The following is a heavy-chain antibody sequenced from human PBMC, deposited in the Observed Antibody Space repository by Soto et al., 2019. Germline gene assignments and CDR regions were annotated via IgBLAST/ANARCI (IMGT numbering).Heavy chain of an antibody. CDR3: ARGGDVVVPTALDY. D-gene: IGHD2-2*01. Sequence: QVQLQDSGPGLVKPSGTLSLTCAVSGGSINSSNWWSWVRQPPGKGLEWMGEIYHIGSTNYNPSLKSRVTISVDKSKNQFSLNLSSMTAADTAVYCCARGGDVVVPTALDYWGQGTLVTVSS. CDR2: IYHIGST. CDR1: GGSINSSNW. J-gene: IGHJ4*02. V-gene: IGHV4-4*01.